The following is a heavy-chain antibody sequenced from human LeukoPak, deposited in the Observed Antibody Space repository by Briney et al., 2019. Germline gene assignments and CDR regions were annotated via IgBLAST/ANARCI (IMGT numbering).Heavy chain of an antibody. CDR1: GFTFSSYG. CDR2: IWYDGSNK. J-gene: IGHJ4*02. Sequence: PGGSLRLSCAASGFTFSSYGMHWVRQAPGKGLEWVAVIWYDGSNKYYADSVKGRFTIFRDNSKNTLYLQMNSLRAEDTAVYYCARGFLGYSSSWYGYWGQGTLVTVSS. CDR3: ARGFLGYSSSWYGY. D-gene: IGHD6-13*01. V-gene: IGHV3-33*01.